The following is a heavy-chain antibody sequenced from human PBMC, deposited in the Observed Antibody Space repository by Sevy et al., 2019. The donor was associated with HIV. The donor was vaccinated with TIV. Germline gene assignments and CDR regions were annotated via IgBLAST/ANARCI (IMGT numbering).Heavy chain of an antibody. V-gene: IGHV1-2*02. J-gene: IGHJ1*01. CDR3: ARERYSSSRGGAEYFEH. CDR1: GYTFTGYY. CDR2: INPNSGGT. D-gene: IGHD6-13*01. Sequence: ASVKVSCKASGYTFTGYYMHWVRPAPGQGLEWMGWINPNSGGTNYAQKFQGRVTMTRETSISTAYMELSRLRSDDTAVYYCARERYSSSRGGAEYFEHWGQGTLVTVSS.